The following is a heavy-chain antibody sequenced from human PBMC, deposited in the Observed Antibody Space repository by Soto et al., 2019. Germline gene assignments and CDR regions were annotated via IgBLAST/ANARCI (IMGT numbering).Heavy chain of an antibody. CDR3: ATRMYSTSWYYFVS. D-gene: IGHD6-13*01. J-gene: IGHJ4*02. CDR1: GFTFTNYA. CDR2: IGGGSGST. Sequence: EVQLLESGGGFVQPGGSLRLSCAASGFTFTNYALSWVRPAPGKGLEWVSTIGGGSGSTSYADSVKGRFSISRENSKNTLYLQMSSLRAEDTALYYCATRMYSTSWYYFVSWGQGPRVTVSS. V-gene: IGHV3-23*01.